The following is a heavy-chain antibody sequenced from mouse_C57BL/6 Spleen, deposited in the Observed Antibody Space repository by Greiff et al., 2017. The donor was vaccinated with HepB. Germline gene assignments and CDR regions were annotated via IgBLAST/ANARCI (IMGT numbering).Heavy chain of an antibody. V-gene: IGHV1-69*01. Sequence: VQLQQSGAELVMPGASVKLSCKASGYTFTSYWMHWVKQRPGQGLEWIGEIDPSDSYTNYNQKFKGKSTLTVDKSSSTAYMQLSSLTSEDSAVYYCARPDYYGSSYGAMDYWGQGTSVTVSS. D-gene: IGHD1-1*01. CDR3: ARPDYYGSSYGAMDY. CDR2: IDPSDSYT. J-gene: IGHJ4*01. CDR1: GYTFTSYW.